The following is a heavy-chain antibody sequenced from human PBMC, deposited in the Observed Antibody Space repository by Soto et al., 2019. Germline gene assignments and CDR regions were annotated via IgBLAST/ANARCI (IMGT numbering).Heavy chain of an antibody. CDR1: GGSISSSNW. CDR3: ARDLPYCGGDCFYGMDV. D-gene: IGHD2-21*02. V-gene: IGHV4-4*02. J-gene: IGHJ6*02. Sequence: PSETLSLTCAVSGGSISSSNWWSWVRQPPGKGLEWIGEIYHSGSTNYNPSLKSRVTISVDKSKNQFSLKLSSVTAADTAVYYCARDLPYCGGDCFYGMDVWGQGTTVTVS. CDR2: IYHSGST.